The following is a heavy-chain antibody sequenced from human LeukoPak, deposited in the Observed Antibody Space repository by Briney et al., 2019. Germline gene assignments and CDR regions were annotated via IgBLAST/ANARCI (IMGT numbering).Heavy chain of an antibody. Sequence: AAVKVSCMASGYTFTGYYMLWLRQAPGPALEWVGRINPNSGGTNYAQKFQGRITMTRDTYISTAYMELSRLRSDDTAVYYCAGPMVRGAVDYWGQGTLVTVSS. CDR3: AGPMVRGAVDY. V-gene: IGHV1-2*06. J-gene: IGHJ4*02. CDR1: GYTFTGYY. CDR2: INPNSGGT. D-gene: IGHD3-10*01.